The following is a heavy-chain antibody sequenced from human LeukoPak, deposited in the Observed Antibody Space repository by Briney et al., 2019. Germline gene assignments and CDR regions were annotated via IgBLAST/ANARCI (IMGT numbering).Heavy chain of an antibody. D-gene: IGHD4-17*01. Sequence: PGGSLRLSCAASGFTFSSYAMSWVRQAPGKGLEWVSAISGSGDRTYYADSVKGRFTISRDNSKNTLNLQMNSLRAEDTAVYYCARTFQAPSYGDSDSRTKYPYSMDVWGQGTMVAVSS. CDR1: GFTFSSYA. V-gene: IGHV3-23*01. CDR3: ARTFQAPSYGDSDSRTKYPYSMDV. CDR2: ISGSGDRT. J-gene: IGHJ6*02.